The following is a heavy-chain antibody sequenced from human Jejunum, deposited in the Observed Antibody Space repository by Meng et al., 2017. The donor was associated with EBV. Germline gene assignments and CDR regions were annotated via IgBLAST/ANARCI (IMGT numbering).Heavy chain of an antibody. J-gene: IGHJ4*02. CDR2: IYYSGSA. Sequence: QLQLEEWGPGLVKPSETLSRTCAVSGGSIGSGGYSWHWIRQPPGKGLQWIGYIYYSGSAFYNPPLKSRVTLSVDRSKNQFSLNLSSVTAADTAVYYCARGAYFDYWGQGTLVTVSS. CDR3: ARGAYFDY. V-gene: IGHV4-30-2*01. CDR1: GGSIGSGGYS.